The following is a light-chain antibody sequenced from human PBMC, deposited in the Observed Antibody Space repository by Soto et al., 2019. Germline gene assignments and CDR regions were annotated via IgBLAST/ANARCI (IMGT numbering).Light chain of an antibody. V-gene: IGKV3-20*01. CDR3: QQYGSSPLIT. Sequence: EIVMTQSPATLSVSPWEGATLSCRASQSVYSNLAWHQQKPGQAPRLLIYGASSRATGIPDRFSGSGSGTDFTLTISRLEPEDFAVYYCQQYGSSPLITFGQGTRLEIK. CDR2: GAS. J-gene: IGKJ5*01. CDR1: QSVYSN.